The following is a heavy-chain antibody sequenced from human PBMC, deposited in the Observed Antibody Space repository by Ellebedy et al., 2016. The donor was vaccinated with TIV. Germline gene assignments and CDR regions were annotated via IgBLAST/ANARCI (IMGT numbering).Heavy chain of an antibody. V-gene: IGHV3-23*01. CDR1: GFTFVSYA. Sequence: GESLKISCAASGFTFVSYAMSWVRQAPGQGLAWVSTSTGLGGSTYYADSVKGRFTISRDNSKNTLFLLMSSLSAEDTAVYYCASDPLLQWLFDDWGQGTLVTVSS. D-gene: IGHD6-19*01. CDR3: ASDPLLQWLFDD. J-gene: IGHJ4*02. CDR2: STGLGGST.